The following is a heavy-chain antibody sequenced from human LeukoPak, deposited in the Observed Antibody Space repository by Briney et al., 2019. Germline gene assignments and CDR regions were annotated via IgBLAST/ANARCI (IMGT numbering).Heavy chain of an antibody. CDR1: GGCISSGDYY. CDR3: ARGSDCSSTSCLTDAFDI. CDR2: IYYSGST. J-gene: IGHJ3*02. V-gene: IGHV4-30-4*01. Sequence: SQTLSLTCTVSGGCISSGDYYWSWIRQPPGKGLEWIGYIYYSGSTYYNPSLKSRVTISVDTSKNQFSLKLSSVTAADTAVYYCARGSDCSSTSCLTDAFDIWGQGTMVTVSS. D-gene: IGHD2-2*01.